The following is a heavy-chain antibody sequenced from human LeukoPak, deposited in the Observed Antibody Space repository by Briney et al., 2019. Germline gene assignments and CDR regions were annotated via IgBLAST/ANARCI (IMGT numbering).Heavy chain of an antibody. CDR3: AKEHYYYDSSGYYSSWFDP. V-gene: IGHV3-30*04. J-gene: IGHJ5*02. D-gene: IGHD3-22*01. CDR1: GFTFSSYA. Sequence: PGGSLRLSCAASGFTFSSYAMHWVRQAPGKGLEWVAVISYDGSNKYYADSVKGRFTISRDNSKNTLYLQMNSLRAEDTAVYYCAKEHYYYDSSGYYSSWFDPWGQGTLVTVSS. CDR2: ISYDGSNK.